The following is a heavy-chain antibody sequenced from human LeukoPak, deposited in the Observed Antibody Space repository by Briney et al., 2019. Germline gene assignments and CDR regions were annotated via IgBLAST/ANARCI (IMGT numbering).Heavy chain of an antibody. CDR2: ISSSSSTI. D-gene: IGHD6-19*01. J-gene: IGHJ4*02. CDR1: GFTFSSYS. V-gene: IGHV3-48*01. CDR3: AREGSSGWYGGVDY. Sequence: GGSLRLSCAASGFTFSSYSMNWVRQAPGKGLEWVSYISSSSSTIYYADSVKGRFTISRDNAKNSLYLQMNSLRAEDTAVYYCAREGSSGWYGGVDYWGQGTLVTVSS.